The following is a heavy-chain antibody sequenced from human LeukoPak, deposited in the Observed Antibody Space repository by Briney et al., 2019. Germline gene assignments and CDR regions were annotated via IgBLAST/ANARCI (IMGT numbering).Heavy chain of an antibody. Sequence: PGRSLRLSCAASGFTFSSYGMHWVRQAPGKGLEWVSYISSSSSTIYYADSVKGRFTISRDNAKNSLYLQMNSLRDEDTAVYYCARSTAGYFDYWGQGTLVTVSS. V-gene: IGHV3-48*02. CDR2: ISSSSSTI. CDR1: GFTFSSYG. J-gene: IGHJ4*02. CDR3: ARSTAGYFDY. D-gene: IGHD2-2*01.